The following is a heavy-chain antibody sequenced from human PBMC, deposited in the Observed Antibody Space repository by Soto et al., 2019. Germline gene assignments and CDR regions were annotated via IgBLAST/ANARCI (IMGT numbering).Heavy chain of an antibody. CDR3: ARDRSRGYCTSGICYLGLDH. CDR2: ISFDGSNE. CDR1: AFTFSHFA. V-gene: IGHV3-30*04. D-gene: IGHD2-8*01. J-gene: IGHJ4*02. Sequence: QVHLVESGGGVVQPGRSLRLSCAASAFTFSHFAMHWVRQAPGKGLEWVAVISFDGSNEYVADSVKGRFSISRDNSANTLHLQMNNLRPDDTAIYYCARDRSRGYCTSGICYLGLDHWGQGTLVTVSS.